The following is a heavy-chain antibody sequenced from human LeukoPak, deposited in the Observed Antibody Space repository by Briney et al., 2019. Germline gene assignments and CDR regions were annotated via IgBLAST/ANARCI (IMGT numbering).Heavy chain of an antibody. J-gene: IGHJ6*03. CDR1: GYSISSGYY. CDR2: IYHSGST. CDR3: ARETSQKGAHYMDV. Sequence: PSETLSLTCTVSGYSISSGYYWGWIRQPPGKGLEWIGSIYHSGSTYYNPSLKSRVTISVDTSKNQFSLQLSSVTAADTAVYYCARETSQKGAHYMDVWGKGTTVTISS. D-gene: IGHD3-16*01. V-gene: IGHV4-38-2*02.